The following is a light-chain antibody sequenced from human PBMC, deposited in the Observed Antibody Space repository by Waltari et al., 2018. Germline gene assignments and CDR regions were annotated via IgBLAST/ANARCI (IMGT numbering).Light chain of an antibody. CDR3: QQYDNLPFT. V-gene: IGKV1-33*01. CDR1: QDISKS. J-gene: IGKJ3*01. CDR2: DAS. Sequence: DIQMTQSPSSLSASVGDRVTITCQESQDISKSLNWYQQKPGRTPKLLIYDASNLETGVPSRFSGSGSGTDFTFTISSLQPEDIATYYCQQYDNLPFTFGPGTKVDIK.